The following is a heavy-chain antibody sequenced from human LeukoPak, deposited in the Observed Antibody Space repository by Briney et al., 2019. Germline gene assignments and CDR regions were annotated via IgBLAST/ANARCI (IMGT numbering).Heavy chain of an antibody. CDR2: ISSSGSTK. Sequence: GGSLRLSCTASGFTFNNAWMNWVRQAPGKGLEWVSKISSSGSTKYYAESLKGRFTISRDNAKSSLYLQMNSLTAEDTAVYYCALIAVAATDYWGQGTLVTVSS. CDR1: GFTFNNAW. J-gene: IGHJ4*02. V-gene: IGHV3-48*04. D-gene: IGHD6-19*01. CDR3: ALIAVAATDY.